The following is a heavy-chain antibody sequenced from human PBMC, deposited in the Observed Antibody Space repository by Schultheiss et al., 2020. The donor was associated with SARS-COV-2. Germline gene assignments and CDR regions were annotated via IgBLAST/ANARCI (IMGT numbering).Heavy chain of an antibody. D-gene: IGHD4-23*01. J-gene: IGHJ6*02. CDR2: IFSSGST. Sequence: ESLKISCTVSGGSVSSGSYYWSWIRQPPGKGLEWIGYIFSSGSTTYNPSVKSRVTMSLDTSKNQFSLRLSSVTAADTAVYYCARDLGYGGDSWGVLGMDVWGQGTTVTVSS. CDR1: GGSVSSGSYY. V-gene: IGHV4-61*01. CDR3: ARDLGYGGDSWGVLGMDV.